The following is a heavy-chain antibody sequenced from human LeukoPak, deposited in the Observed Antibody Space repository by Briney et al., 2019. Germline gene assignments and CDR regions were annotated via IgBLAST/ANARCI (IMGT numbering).Heavy chain of an antibody. J-gene: IGHJ4*01. D-gene: IGHD3-16*01. CDR1: GFTFSTYS. CDR3: ARALGEQRSSAYFDY. CDR2: IGTSTSYI. Sequence: TGGSLRLSCAASGFTFSTYSMNWVRQTPGKGLEWVSSIGTSTSYIYYADSVKGRFTISRDNAKNSLYLEMNSLRAEDTAIYYFARALGEQRSSAYFDYWGQGTLGSVSS. V-gene: IGHV3-21*01.